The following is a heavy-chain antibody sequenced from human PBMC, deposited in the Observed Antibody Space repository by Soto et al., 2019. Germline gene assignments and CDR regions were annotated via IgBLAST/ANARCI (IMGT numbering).Heavy chain of an antibody. CDR2: ISYDGSNK. V-gene: IGHV3-30*18. D-gene: IGHD2-2*01. Sequence: GGSLRLSCAASGFTFSSYGMHWVRQAPGKGLEWVAVISYDGSNKYYADSVKGRFTISRDNSKNTLYLQMNSLRAEDTAVYYCAKDLGYCSSTSCVYYYYGMDVWGQGTTVTVSS. CDR1: GFTFSSYG. J-gene: IGHJ6*02. CDR3: AKDLGYCSSTSCVYYYYGMDV.